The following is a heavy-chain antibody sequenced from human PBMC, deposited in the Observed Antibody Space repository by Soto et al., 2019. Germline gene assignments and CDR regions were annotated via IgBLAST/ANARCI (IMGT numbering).Heavy chain of an antibody. V-gene: IGHV3-30-3*01. CDR1: GFTFTKYA. Sequence: QVQLVESGGGVVQPGRSLTLSCAVSGFTFTKYAMHWARQAPGKGLEWVAIISYDGSSKDYSDSVKGRFTISRDNSKNTQSLQMNSLRPEDTAVYYCARRNRLGDFDYWGEGTLVTVSS. CDR3: ARRNRLGDFDY. D-gene: IGHD3-16*01. CDR2: ISYDGSSK. J-gene: IGHJ4*02.